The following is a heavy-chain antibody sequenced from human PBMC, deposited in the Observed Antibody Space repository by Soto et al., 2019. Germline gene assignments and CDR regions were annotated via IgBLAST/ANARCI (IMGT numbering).Heavy chain of an antibody. J-gene: IGHJ4*02. CDR2: ISRYGDIT. CDR3: AKDRYLDHDSRGYLFDN. Sequence: EVQLLESGGDLIQPGGSLRLSCAASGFTFNIYAMTWVRQAPGKGLEWVSAISRYGDITYYADSVEGRFSISRDNSKTTLYLQMNSLRADDTAVYYCAKDRYLDHDSRGYLFDNWGQGTLVTVSS. D-gene: IGHD3-22*01. CDR1: GFTFNIYA. V-gene: IGHV3-23*01.